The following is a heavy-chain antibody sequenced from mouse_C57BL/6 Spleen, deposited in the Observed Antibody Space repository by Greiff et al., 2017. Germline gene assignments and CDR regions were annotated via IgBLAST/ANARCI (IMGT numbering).Heavy chain of an antibody. CDR3: ARESDYSWYFDV. CDR1: GYAFSSSW. D-gene: IGHD2-4*01. CDR2: IYPGDGDT. Sequence: QVQLQQSGPELVKPGASVKISCKASGYAFSSSWMNWVKQRPGKGLEWIGRIYPGDGDTNYNGKFKGKATLTADKSSSTAYMQLSSLTSEDSAVYFCARESDYSWYFDVWGTGTTVTVSS. J-gene: IGHJ1*03. V-gene: IGHV1-82*01.